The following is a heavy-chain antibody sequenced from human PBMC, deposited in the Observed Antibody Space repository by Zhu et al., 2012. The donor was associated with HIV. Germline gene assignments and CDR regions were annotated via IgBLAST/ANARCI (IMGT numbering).Heavy chain of an antibody. CDR3: AREKRERITMIVVLSYYFDY. CDR2: IYTSGST. Sequence: QVQLQESGPGLVKPSETLSLTCTVSGGSISSYYWSWIRQPAGKGLEWIGRIYTSGSTNYNPSLKSRVTMSVDTSKNQFSLKLSSVTAADTAVYYCAREKRERITMIVVLSYYFDYWGQGTLVTVSS. CDR1: GGSISSYY. V-gene: IGHV4-4*07. J-gene: IGHJ4*02. D-gene: IGHD3-22*01.